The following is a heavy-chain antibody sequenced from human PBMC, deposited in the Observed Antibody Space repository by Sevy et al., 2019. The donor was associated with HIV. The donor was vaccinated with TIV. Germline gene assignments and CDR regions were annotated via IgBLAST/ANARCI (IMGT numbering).Heavy chain of an antibody. CDR1: GFTPSTYG. Sequence: GESLKISCAGSGFTPSTYGMHWVRQAPGKGLEWVAVIGYDGNNKYDADSVKGRFTISRDNSKNTLFLQMDSLRAEDTAVYYCARDPRMYGDYLLAYFDYWGQGALVTVSS. D-gene: IGHD2-8*01. V-gene: IGHV3-33*01. CDR2: IGYDGNNK. J-gene: IGHJ4*02. CDR3: ARDPRMYGDYLLAYFDY.